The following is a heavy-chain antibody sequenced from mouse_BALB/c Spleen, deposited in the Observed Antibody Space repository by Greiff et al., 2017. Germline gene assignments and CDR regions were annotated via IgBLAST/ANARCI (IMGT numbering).Heavy chain of an antibody. V-gene: IGHV5-12-1*01. J-gene: IGHJ4*01. Sequence: DVKLVESGGGLVKPGGSLKLSCAASGFAFSSYDMSWVRQTPEKRLEWVAYISSGGGSTYYPDTVKGRFTISRDNAKNTLYLQMSSLKSEDTAMYYCARHVYGNWRGYAMDYWGQGTSVTVSS. D-gene: IGHD2-1*01. CDR1: GFAFSSYD. CDR2: ISSGGGST. CDR3: ARHVYGNWRGYAMDY.